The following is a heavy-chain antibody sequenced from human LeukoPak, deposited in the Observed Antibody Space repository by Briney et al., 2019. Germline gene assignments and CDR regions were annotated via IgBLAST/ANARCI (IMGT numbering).Heavy chain of an antibody. Sequence: PGRSLRLSCAASGFTLSSYGMHWVRQAPGKGLEWVAVIWYDGSNKYYADSVKGRFTISRDNSKNTLYLQMNSLRAEDTAVYYCARDVAYYYYYMDVWGKGTTVTVSS. V-gene: IGHV3-33*01. CDR2: IWYDGSNK. CDR1: GFTLSSYG. CDR3: ARDVAYYYYYMDV. J-gene: IGHJ6*03.